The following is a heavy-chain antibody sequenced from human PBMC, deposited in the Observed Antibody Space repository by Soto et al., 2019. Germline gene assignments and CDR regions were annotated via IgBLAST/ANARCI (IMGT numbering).Heavy chain of an antibody. J-gene: IGHJ4*02. CDR2: IYHSGTT. Sequence: LQLQESGSGLVKPSQTLSLTCTVSGGSISSGAYSWSWIRQSPGKGLEWIGYIYHSGTTYYNPSLKSRVTISVDRSKNQFSLKLSSVTAADTAVYYCARYDSMAYYFLDWGQGTLVTVSS. V-gene: IGHV4-30-2*06. CDR3: ARYDSMAYYFLD. D-gene: IGHD3-22*01. CDR1: GGSISSGAYS.